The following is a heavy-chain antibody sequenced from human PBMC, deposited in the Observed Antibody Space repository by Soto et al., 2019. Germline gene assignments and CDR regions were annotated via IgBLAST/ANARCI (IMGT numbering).Heavy chain of an antibody. CDR1: GFTFSSYE. CDR2: ISDSGSTT. D-gene: IGHD1-26*01. J-gene: IGHJ4*02. Sequence: GGSLRLSCEASGFTFSSYEMTWVRQAPGKVLEWVSDISDSGSTTSYADSVKGRFTISRDNAKNSLYLQMNSLRAEDTAVYYCARDSGSYFLDYWGQGXLVTVSS. CDR3: ARDSGSYFLDY. V-gene: IGHV3-48*03.